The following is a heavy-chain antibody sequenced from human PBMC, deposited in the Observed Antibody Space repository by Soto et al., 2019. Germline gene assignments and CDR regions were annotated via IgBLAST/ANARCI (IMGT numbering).Heavy chain of an antibody. V-gene: IGHV3-33*01. D-gene: IGHD5-18*01. J-gene: IGHJ4*02. Sequence: VQLVESGGGGVQPGRSLRLSCAASGFTFSRNGMHWVRQAPGKGLEWLAVVWYDGSNTYYADSVKGRFTISRDNSENTVYLQMDSLRAEDTAVYYCARGTGSNYGYFEYWGPGTLVTVSS. CDR1: GFTFSRNG. CDR3: ARGTGSNYGYFEY. CDR2: VWYDGSNT.